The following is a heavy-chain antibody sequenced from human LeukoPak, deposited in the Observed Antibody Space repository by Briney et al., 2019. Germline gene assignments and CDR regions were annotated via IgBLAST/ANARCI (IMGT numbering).Heavy chain of an antibody. CDR2: IYYSGST. J-gene: IGHJ4*02. CDR3: ARRTRYDSSGYLYFDY. Sequence: SETLSLTCTVSGGSISSSSYYWGWIRQPPGKGLEWIGSIYYSGSTYYNPSLKSRVTISVDTSKNQFSLKLSSVTAADTAVYYCARRTRYDSSGYLYFDYWGQGTLVTVSS. D-gene: IGHD3-22*01. V-gene: IGHV4-39*07. CDR1: GGSISSSSYY.